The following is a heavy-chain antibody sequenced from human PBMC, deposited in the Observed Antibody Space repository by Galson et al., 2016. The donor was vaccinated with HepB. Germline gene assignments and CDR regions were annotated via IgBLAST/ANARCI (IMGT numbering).Heavy chain of an antibody. CDR3: ATDSSTLTRYDSSWLGQFDYYYGMDV. V-gene: IGHV3-15*07. J-gene: IGHJ6*02. D-gene: IGHD6-13*01. CDR2: IKSKSDGGTT. CDR1: GFTFSNAW. Sequence: SLRLSCAGSGFTFSNAWMNWVRQAPGKGLEWVSRIKSKSDGGTTDNAAPVKGRFTISRDDSKNTLYLQMNSLKTEDTAVYFCATDSSTLTRYDSSWLGQFDYYYGMDVWGQGTTVTVSS.